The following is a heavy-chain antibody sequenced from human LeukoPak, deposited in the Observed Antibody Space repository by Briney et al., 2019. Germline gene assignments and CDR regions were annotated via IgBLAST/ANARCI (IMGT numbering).Heavy chain of an antibody. V-gene: IGHV3-74*01. J-gene: IGHJ4*02. D-gene: IGHD6-19*01. CDR1: GFTFSSYW. CDR3: AIDPPVGSGWTQG. Sequence: QPGGSLRLSCAASGFTFSSYWMHWIRQAPGKGLVWVSRINSDGSSTSYADSVKGRFTISRATAKNTLYMQMNSLRAEDTAVYYCAIDPPVGSGWTQGWGQGTLVTVSS. CDR2: INSDGSST.